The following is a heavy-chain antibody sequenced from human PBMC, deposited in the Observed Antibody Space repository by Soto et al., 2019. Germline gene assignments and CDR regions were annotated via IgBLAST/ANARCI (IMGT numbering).Heavy chain of an antibody. CDR2: IYAGYSDT. J-gene: IGHJ4*02. D-gene: IGHD6-19*01. Sequence: GESLKISCKGSGYSFSDYWIGWVRQMPGKGLEFMGTIYAGYSDTRYSPSFEGQVTMSVDKSISTAYLHWTSLKASDTAMYYCARQHPLDSSAWYNWGQGTLVTVSS. CDR3: ARQHPLDSSAWYN. CDR1: GYSFSDYW. V-gene: IGHV5-51*01.